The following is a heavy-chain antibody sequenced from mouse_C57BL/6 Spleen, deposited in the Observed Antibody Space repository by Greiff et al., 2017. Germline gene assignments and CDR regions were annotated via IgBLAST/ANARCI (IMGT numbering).Heavy chain of an antibody. CDR2: ISSGGDYI. Sequence: EVQRVESGDGLVKPGGSLKLSCAASGFTFSSYAMSWVRQTPEKRLEWVAYISSGGDYIYYADTVKGRFTISRDNARNTLYLQMSSLKSEDTAMYYCTRVGYYYGSSYGWYFDVWGTGTTVTVSS. V-gene: IGHV5-9-1*02. CDR3: TRVGYYYGSSYGWYFDV. D-gene: IGHD1-1*01. J-gene: IGHJ1*03. CDR1: GFTFSSYA.